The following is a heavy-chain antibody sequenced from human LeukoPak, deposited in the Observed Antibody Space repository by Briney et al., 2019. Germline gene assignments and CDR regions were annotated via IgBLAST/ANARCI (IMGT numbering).Heavy chain of an antibody. J-gene: IGHJ4*02. CDR2: FYTGGVTT. Sequence: GGSLRLSCAVSGFTFNSFAMTWVRQATGRGLEGLSVFYTGGVTTDYADSVKGRFTISRDNSKNTLYLQMTSLSAEDTDVYYCAKRSGWYVWGQGTLVTVSS. CDR1: GFTFNSFA. CDR3: AKRSGWYV. V-gene: IGHV3-23*03. D-gene: IGHD6-19*01.